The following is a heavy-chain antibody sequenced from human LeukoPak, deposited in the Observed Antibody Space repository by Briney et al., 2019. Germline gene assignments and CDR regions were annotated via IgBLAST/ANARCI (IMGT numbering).Heavy chain of an antibody. Sequence: GGSLRLSCATSGFTFSSYAMHWVRQAPGKGLEWVAFIRYDGSNKYYADSVKGRFTISRDNSKNTLYLQMNSLRAEDTAVYYCARAWDYYDSSGYYSYFDYWGQGTLVTVSS. CDR1: GFTFSSYA. J-gene: IGHJ4*02. V-gene: IGHV3-30*02. D-gene: IGHD3-22*01. CDR3: ARAWDYYDSSGYYSYFDY. CDR2: IRYDGSNK.